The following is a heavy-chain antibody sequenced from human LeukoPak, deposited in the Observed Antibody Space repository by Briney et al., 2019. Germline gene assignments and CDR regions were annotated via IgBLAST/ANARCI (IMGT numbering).Heavy chain of an antibody. CDR2: IYYSGST. CDR1: GGSISSGDYY. CDR3: ARRSPLVVVTAAHYYDY. V-gene: IGHV4-30-4*01. Sequence: SETLSLTCTVSGGSISSGDYYWSWIRQPPGKGLEWIVYIYYSGSTYYNPSLKSRVIISTDTSKNQFSLTLTAVTASDTAIYYCARRSPLVVVTAAHYYDYWGQGTLVTVSS. J-gene: IGHJ4*02. D-gene: IGHD2-21*02.